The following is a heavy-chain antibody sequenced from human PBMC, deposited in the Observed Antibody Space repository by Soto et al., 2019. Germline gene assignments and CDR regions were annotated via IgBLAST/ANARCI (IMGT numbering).Heavy chain of an antibody. V-gene: IGHV3-64D*08. CDR3: LKDCVGYCTNGVCYETYFDY. CDR1: GFTFSSYA. CDR2: ISSNGGST. Sequence: GGSLRLSCSASGFTFSSYAMHWVRQAPGKGLEYVSAISSNGGSTYYADSVKGRFTMSRDNSKNTLYLQMISLRAEETAVYYCLKDCVGYCTNGVCYETYFDYWGQGTLVTVSS. J-gene: IGHJ4*02. D-gene: IGHD2-8*01.